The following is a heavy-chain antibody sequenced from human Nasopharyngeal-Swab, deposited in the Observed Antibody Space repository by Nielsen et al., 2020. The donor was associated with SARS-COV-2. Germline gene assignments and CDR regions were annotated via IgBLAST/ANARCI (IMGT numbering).Heavy chain of an antibody. CDR3: AREDRWTLTSFYYALDV. V-gene: IGHV4-4*07. CDR2: MYTSGST. Sequence: SETLSLTCTVSNGSINSYYWSWIRQPAGKGLEWIGHMYTSGSTNYNPSLKSRVAISIDTSKNQFSLRLSSVTAADTAVYYCAREDRWTLTSFYYALDVWGQGTTVTVSS. D-gene: IGHD3-9*01. CDR1: NGSINSYY. J-gene: IGHJ6*02.